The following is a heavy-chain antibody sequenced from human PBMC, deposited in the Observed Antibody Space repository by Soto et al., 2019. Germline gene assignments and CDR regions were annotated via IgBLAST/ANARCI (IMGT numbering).Heavy chain of an antibody. CDR3: ARAHEQSGDDTGSVIL. V-gene: IGHV1-69*01. CDR1: GGTFSSYA. D-gene: IGHD4-17*01. J-gene: IGHJ4*02. Sequence: QVQLVQSGAEVKKPGSSVKVSCKASGGTFSSYAISWVRQAPGQGLEWMGGIIPIFGTANYAQKFQGRVTITAGESTSTANMELSSLGSEDTVVYYCARAHEQSGDDTGSVILGGQGTLVTVSS. CDR2: IIPIFGTA.